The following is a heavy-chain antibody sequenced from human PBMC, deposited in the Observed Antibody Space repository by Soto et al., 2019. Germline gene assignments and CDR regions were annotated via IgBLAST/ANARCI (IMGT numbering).Heavy chain of an antibody. D-gene: IGHD3-10*01. Sequence: GGSLRLSCVASGFVFKDSSIHWVRQASGKGLEWVGRIRDRAYNYATAYTASVKGRFTISRDDSTNTAYLQMNSLRSEDTAIYYCTRLISAAQDYWGQGTLVTVSS. V-gene: IGHV3-73*01. J-gene: IGHJ4*02. CDR2: IRDRAYNYAT. CDR3: TRLISAAQDY. CDR1: GFVFKDSS.